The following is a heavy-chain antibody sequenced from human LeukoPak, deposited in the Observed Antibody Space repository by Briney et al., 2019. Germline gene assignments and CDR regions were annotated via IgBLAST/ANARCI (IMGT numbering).Heavy chain of an antibody. Sequence: PGGSLRLSCAASGFTFSSYWMSWVRQAPGKGLEWVANIKQDGSEKYYVDSVKGRFIIARDNAKNSLYVQMNSLRAEDTGLYYCAREGGSHRTGNYWGQGTLVTVSS. CDR2: IKQDGSEK. CDR1: GFTFSSYW. CDR3: AREGGSHRTGNY. J-gene: IGHJ4*02. V-gene: IGHV3-7*01. D-gene: IGHD1-26*01.